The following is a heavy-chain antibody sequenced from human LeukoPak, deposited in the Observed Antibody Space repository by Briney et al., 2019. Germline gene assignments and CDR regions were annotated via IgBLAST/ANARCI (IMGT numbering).Heavy chain of an antibody. V-gene: IGHV3-23*01. CDR2: IGCSGDKT. J-gene: IGHJ4*02. CDR3: VRRGDASSGWGDHDY. CDR1: EFTFDDYA. D-gene: IGHD6-19*01. Sequence: PGRSLRLSCAASEFTFDDYAMHWVRQAPGKGLEWVSTIGCSGDKTFYADSVKGRFTISRDNSKNMLHLQMSSLTGEDTALYYCVRRGDASSGWGDHDYWGQGALVTVSS.